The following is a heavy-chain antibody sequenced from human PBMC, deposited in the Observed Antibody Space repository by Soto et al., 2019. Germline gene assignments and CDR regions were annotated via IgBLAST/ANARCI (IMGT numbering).Heavy chain of an antibody. Sequence: GGALRLSCTVSGFAFNNYGINWVRQAPGKGLEWVSSISKSDYTYYSDSVKGRFAISRDNAKSSVSLQMNTLRVEDTAVYYCAREDSIIIPAVSDFWGQGTLVTVSS. D-gene: IGHD2-2*01. CDR3: AREDSIIIPAVSDF. CDR1: GFAFNNYG. J-gene: IGHJ4*02. CDR2: ISKSDYT. V-gene: IGHV3-21*01.